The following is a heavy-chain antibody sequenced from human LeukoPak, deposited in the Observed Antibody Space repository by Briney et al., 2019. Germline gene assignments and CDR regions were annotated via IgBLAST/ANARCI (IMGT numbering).Heavy chain of an antibody. J-gene: IGHJ5*02. CDR2: IYYSGST. CDR3: ARGLEGVYDYVWGSYRYNWFDP. CDR1: GGSISSCDYY. V-gene: IGHV4-30-4*01. D-gene: IGHD3-16*02. Sequence: SETLSLTCTVSGGSISSCDYYWSWIRQPPGKGLEWIGYIYYSGSTYYNPSLKSRVTISVDTSKNQFSLKLSSVTAADTAVYYCARGLEGVYDYVWGSYRYNWFDPWGQGTLVTVSS.